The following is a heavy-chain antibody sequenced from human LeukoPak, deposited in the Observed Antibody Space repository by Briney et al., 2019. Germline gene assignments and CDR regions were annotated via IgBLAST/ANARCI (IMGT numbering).Heavy chain of an antibody. CDR1: GFTFSTYW. CDR3: ARCHDVSGSQYNWFDP. Sequence: GESLRLSCAASGFTFSTYWMNWVRQARGTGLEGVANIKEDGSAENYVDSVRGRFTISRDNSKNSLYLQMNSLRVEDTAIYYCARCHDVSGSQYNWFDPWGQGTLVTVSS. V-gene: IGHV3-7*01. CDR2: IKEDGSAE. J-gene: IGHJ5*02. D-gene: IGHD3-10*01.